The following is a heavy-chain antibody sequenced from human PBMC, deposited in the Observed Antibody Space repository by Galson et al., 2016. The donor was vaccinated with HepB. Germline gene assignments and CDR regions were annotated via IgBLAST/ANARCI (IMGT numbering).Heavy chain of an antibody. J-gene: IGHJ4*02. Sequence: SLRLSCAVSESTSGRIFSNYWMSWVRQGPGKGLEWVAHIKHDGSETNYVDSVTGRFTISRDNAKKSLFLQMNSLRAEDTAVYYCVWGGFTWDYWGQGALVTVSS. D-gene: IGHD5-12*01. CDR2: IKHDGSET. CDR1: ESTSGRIFSNYW. CDR3: VWGGFTWDY. V-gene: IGHV3-7*04.